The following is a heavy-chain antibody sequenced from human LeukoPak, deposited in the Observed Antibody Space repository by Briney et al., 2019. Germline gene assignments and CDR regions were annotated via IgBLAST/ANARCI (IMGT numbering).Heavy chain of an antibody. CDR1: GFTFSSYS. CDR2: ISSSSSTI. Sequence: GGSLRLSCAAPGFTFSSYSMSWVRQAPGKGLEWVSYISSSSSTIYYADSVKGRFTISRDNAKNSLYLQMNSLRAEDTAVYYCARDFAAPMITFGGVIVSPWGQGTLVTVSS. V-gene: IGHV3-48*01. D-gene: IGHD3-16*02. CDR3: ARDFAAPMITFGGVIVSP. J-gene: IGHJ5*02.